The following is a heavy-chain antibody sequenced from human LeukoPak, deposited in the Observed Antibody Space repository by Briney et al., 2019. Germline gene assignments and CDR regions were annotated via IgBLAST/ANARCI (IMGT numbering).Heavy chain of an antibody. D-gene: IGHD5-18*01. CDR3: ASLTAMVPTYYYGMDV. J-gene: IGHJ6*02. Sequence: GGSLRLSCAASGFXVSSNYISWVRQAPGKGPEWVSPMYSGGSTYYADSVKGRFTISRDNSENTLYLQMNSLRAEDTAVYYCASLTAMVPTYYYGMDVWGQGTTVTVSS. CDR2: MYSGGST. CDR1: GFXVSSNY. V-gene: IGHV3-53*01.